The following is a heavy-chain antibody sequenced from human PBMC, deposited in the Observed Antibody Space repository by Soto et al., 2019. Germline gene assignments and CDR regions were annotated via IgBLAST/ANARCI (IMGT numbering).Heavy chain of an antibody. J-gene: IGHJ4*02. CDR1: GFSFSDYT. Sequence: PGGSLRLSCASSGFSFSDYTMNWVRQAPGKGLEWVSSISGSGSYIYYADSVKGRFSISRDNAKKSVFLQMTGLKVEDTAVYYCAISAVLRFYAVSWGKGSLVTVYS. D-gene: IGHD3-16*01. V-gene: IGHV3-21*01. CDR2: ISGSGSYI. CDR3: AISAVLRFYAVS.